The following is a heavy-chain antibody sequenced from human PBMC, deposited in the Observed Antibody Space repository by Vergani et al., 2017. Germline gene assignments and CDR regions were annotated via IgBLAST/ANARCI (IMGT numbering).Heavy chain of an antibody. D-gene: IGHD6-13*01. J-gene: IGHJ4*02. V-gene: IGHV3-23*01. Sequence: EVQLLESGGGLVQPGGSLRLSCAASGFTFSSYAMSWVRQAPGKGLEWVSAISGNGGSTYYADSVKGRFTISRDNSKNTLYLQMNSLRAEDTAVYYCAKMVSSSWYVCLDYWGQGTLVTVSS. CDR1: GFTFSSYA. CDR3: AKMVSSSWYVCLDY. CDR2: ISGNGGST.